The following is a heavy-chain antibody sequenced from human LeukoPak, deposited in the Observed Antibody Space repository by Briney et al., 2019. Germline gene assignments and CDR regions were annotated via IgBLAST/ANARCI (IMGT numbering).Heavy chain of an antibody. CDR1: GGSISSYY. D-gene: IGHD3-10*01. CDR3: AREVAITMVRGVIDY. J-gene: IGHJ4*02. V-gene: IGHV4-59*12. Sequence: SETLSLTCTVSGGSISSYYWSWIRQPPGKGLEWIGYIYYSGSTNYNPSLKSRVTISVDTSKNQFSLKLSSVTAADTAVYYCAREVAITMVRGVIDYWGQGTLVTVSS. CDR2: IYYSGST.